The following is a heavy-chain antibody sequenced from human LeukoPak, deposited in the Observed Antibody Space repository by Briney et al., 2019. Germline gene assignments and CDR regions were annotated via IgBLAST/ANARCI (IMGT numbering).Heavy chain of an antibody. J-gene: IGHJ4*02. CDR2: IYYSGST. Sequence: SETLSLTCTVSGGSISSYYWSWIRQPPGKGLEWIGYIYYSGSTNYNPSLKSRVTISVDTSKNQFSLKLSSVTAADTAVYYCARLYSGSSTYYFDYWGQGTLVTVSP. CDR1: GGSISSYY. CDR3: ARLYSGSSTYYFDY. V-gene: IGHV4-59*08. D-gene: IGHD1-26*01.